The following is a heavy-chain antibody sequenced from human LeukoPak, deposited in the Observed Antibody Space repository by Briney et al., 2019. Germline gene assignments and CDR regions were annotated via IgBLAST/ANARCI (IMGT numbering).Heavy chain of an antibody. CDR2: INHSGST. CDR3: ARALYCSSTSCYYYGMDV. V-gene: IGHV4-34*01. Sequence: SETLSLTCAVYGGSFSGYYWSWIRQPPGKGLVWIGEINHSGSTNYNPSLKSRVTISVDTSKNQFSLKLSSVTAADTAVYYCARALYCSSTSCYYYGMDVWGQGTTVTVSS. D-gene: IGHD2-2*01. J-gene: IGHJ6*02. CDR1: GGSFSGYY.